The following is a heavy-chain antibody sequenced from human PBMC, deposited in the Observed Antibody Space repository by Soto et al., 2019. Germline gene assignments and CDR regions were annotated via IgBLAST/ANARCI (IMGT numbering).Heavy chain of an antibody. CDR2: IIPIFGTA. D-gene: IGHD5-12*01. Sequence: QVQLVQSGAEVKKPGSSVKVSCKASGGTFSSYAISWVRQAPGQGLEWMGGIIPIFGTANYAQKFQGRVTITADESTSTADRELSSLRSEDTAVYYGARVDRDGYNYRPFDYWGQGTLVTVSS. CDR3: ARVDRDGYNYRPFDY. CDR1: GGTFSSYA. V-gene: IGHV1-69*12. J-gene: IGHJ4*02.